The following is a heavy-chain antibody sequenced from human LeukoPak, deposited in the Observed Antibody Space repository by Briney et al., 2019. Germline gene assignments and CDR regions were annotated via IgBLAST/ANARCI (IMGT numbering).Heavy chain of an antibody. CDR2: MNPNSGNT. J-gene: IGHJ6*02. CDR3: ARQYCTNGVCYSHYYYYGMDV. Sequence: GASVKVSCKASGYTFTSYDINWVRQATGHGLEWMGWMNPNSGNTGYAQKFQGRVTMARNTSISTAYMELSSLRSEDTAVYYCARQYCTNGVCYSHYYYYGMDVWGQGTTVTVSS. D-gene: IGHD2-8*01. CDR1: GYTFTSYD. V-gene: IGHV1-8*01.